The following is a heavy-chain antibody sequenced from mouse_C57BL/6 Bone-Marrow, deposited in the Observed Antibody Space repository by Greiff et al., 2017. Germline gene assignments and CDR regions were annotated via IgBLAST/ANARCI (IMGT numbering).Heavy chain of an antibody. CDR3: ARPSYSYGPSWFAY. J-gene: IGHJ3*01. Sequence: QVQLQQSGAELVKPGASVKMSCKASGYTFTSYWITWVKQRPGQGLEWIGDIYPGSGSTNYNEKFKSKATLTVDTSSSPAYMQLSSLTSEDSAVYYCARPSYSYGPSWFAYWGQGTLVTVSA. V-gene: IGHV1-55*01. D-gene: IGHD2-14*01. CDR2: IYPGSGST. CDR1: GYTFTSYW.